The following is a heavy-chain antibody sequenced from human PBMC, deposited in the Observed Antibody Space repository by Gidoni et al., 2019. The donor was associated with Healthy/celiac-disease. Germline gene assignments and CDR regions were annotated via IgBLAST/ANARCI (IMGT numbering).Heavy chain of an antibody. CDR1: GGSISSYY. D-gene: IGHD3-3*01. V-gene: IGHV4-59*01. Sequence: HVQLQESGPGLVKPSETLSLTCPFSGGSISSYYWSWIRQPPGKGLEWIGYIYYSGSTNYNPSLKSRVTISVDTSKNQFSLKLSSVTAADTAVYYCAGGVYYDFWSGYPIYGMDVWGQGTTVTVSS. CDR3: AGGVYYDFWSGYPIYGMDV. CDR2: IYYSGST. J-gene: IGHJ6*02.